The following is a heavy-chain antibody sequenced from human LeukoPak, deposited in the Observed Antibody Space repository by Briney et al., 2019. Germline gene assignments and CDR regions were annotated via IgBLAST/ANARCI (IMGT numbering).Heavy chain of an antibody. Sequence: GGSLRLSCAGAGFTFSSYSMNWVRQAPGKGLEWVAVISYDGSNKYYADSVKGRFTISRDNSKNTLYLQMNSLRAEDTAVYYCAKDINGGSYYYYYMDVWGKGTTVTVSS. CDR3: AKDINGGSYYYYYMDV. J-gene: IGHJ6*03. V-gene: IGHV3-30*18. CDR1: GFTFSSYS. D-gene: IGHD1-26*01. CDR2: ISYDGSNK.